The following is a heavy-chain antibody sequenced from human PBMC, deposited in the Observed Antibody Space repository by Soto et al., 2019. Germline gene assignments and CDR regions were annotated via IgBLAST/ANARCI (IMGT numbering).Heavy chain of an antibody. V-gene: IGHV4-59*01. CDR3: ARSVHTFAGVV. CDR1: GASMSDSY. J-gene: IGHJ4*02. D-gene: IGHD3-16*01. CDR2: LHYSGSA. Sequence: QVQLQESGPGLVKPSETLSLTCTVSGASMSDSYGRWIRQSPGKGLEHIGYLHYSGSANYNPYLTSRVTISMDTAKKPLSLQLTSVIAADTAIYYCARSVHTFAGVVWGQGILVTVSS.